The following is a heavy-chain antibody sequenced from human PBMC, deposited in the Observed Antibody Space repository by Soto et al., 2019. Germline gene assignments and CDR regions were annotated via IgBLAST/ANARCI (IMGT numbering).Heavy chain of an antibody. Sequence: ASVKVSCKASGYTFTSYGISWVRQAPGQGLEWMGWISAYNGNTNYARKLQGRVTMTTDTSTSTAYMELRSLRSDDTAVYYCARDGLEMTTVTTGAFDIWGQGTMVTVSS. D-gene: IGHD4-17*01. CDR3: ARDGLEMTTVTTGAFDI. CDR1: GYTFTSYG. J-gene: IGHJ3*02. CDR2: ISAYNGNT. V-gene: IGHV1-18*01.